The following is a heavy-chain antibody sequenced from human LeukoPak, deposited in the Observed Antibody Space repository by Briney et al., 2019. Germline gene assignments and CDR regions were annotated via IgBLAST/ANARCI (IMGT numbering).Heavy chain of an antibody. J-gene: IGHJ4*02. CDR2: IYYSGST. CDR1: GGSISSYY. CDR3: ARITDYYGSGSYLYYFDY. D-gene: IGHD3-10*01. Sequence: SETLSLTCTVSGGSISSYYWSWIRQPPGKGLEWIGYIYYSGSTNYNPSLKSRVTISVDRSKNQFSLKLSSVTAADTAVYYCARITDYYGSGSYLYYFDYWGQGTLVTVSS. V-gene: IGHV4-59*12.